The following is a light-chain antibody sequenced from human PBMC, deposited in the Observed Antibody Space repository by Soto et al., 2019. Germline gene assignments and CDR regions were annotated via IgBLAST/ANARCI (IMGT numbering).Light chain of an antibody. V-gene: IGKV3-20*01. CDR2: AAS. J-gene: IGKJ3*01. CDR3: QQYGDSPFT. Sequence: EVVLTQSPGTLSLSPGDTATLFCRASQSVTINSLAWYQQKPGQTPRLLIYAASTRGSCFPDRFSGSGSGTELALTTCLLEPEYFALYYCQQYGDSPFTLVPGTRVDMK. CDR1: QSVTINS.